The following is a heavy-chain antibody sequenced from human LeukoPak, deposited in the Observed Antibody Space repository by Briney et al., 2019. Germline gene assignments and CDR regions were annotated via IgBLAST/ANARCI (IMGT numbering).Heavy chain of an antibody. D-gene: IGHD2-2*01. CDR1: RFTFSGSA. J-gene: IGHJ6*03. V-gene: IGHV3-73*01. CDR3: TRHIRDIVVVPAAPSVNYYYYMDV. Sequence: GGSLRLSCAASRFTFSGSAMHWVRQASGKGLEWVGRIRSKANSYAKAYAASVKGRFTISRDDSKNTAYLQMNSLKTEDTAVYYCTRHIRDIVVVPAAPSVNYYYYMDVWGKGTTVTVSS. CDR2: IRSKANSYAK.